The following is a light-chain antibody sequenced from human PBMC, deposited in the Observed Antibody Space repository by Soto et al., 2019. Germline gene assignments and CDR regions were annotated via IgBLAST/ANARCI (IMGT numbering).Light chain of an antibody. CDR2: EVT. CDR3: CSYAGTSTFSDV. CDR1: SNDVGSYNL. V-gene: IGLV2-23*02. Sequence: QSVLTQPASVSGSPGQSVTISCTGTSNDVGSYNLVSWYQQHPGKAPKLMIYEVTKRPSGVSNRFSGSKSGSTASLTISGLQAEDEADYYCCSYAGTSTFSDVFGTGTKLTVL. J-gene: IGLJ1*01.